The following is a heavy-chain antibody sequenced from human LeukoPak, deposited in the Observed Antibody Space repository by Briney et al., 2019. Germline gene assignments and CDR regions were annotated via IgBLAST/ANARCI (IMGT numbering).Heavy chain of an antibody. CDR2: ISSSGST. D-gene: IGHD3-22*01. Sequence: SETLSLTCTVSGDSISSGDYYWSWIRQPAGKGLEWIGRISSSGSTSYNPSLKSRVTISVDTSKNQFSLKLSSVTAADTAVYFCARGPYSYDSSGAFDIWGQGTMVTVSS. CDR3: ARGPYSYDSSGAFDI. V-gene: IGHV4-61*02. J-gene: IGHJ3*02. CDR1: GDSISSGDYY.